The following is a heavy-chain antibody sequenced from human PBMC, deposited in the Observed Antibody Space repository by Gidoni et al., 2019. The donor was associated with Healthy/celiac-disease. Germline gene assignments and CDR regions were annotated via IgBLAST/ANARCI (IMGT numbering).Heavy chain of an antibody. CDR3: ARSRRYYDFWSGYHEVGGGTFSY. J-gene: IGHJ4*02. CDR1: GGTFSSYA. D-gene: IGHD3-3*01. Sequence: QVQLVQSGAEVQKPGSSVKVSCKASGGTFSSYAISWVRQAPGQGLEWMGGIIPIFGTANYAQKFQGRVTITADESTSTAYMELSSLRSEDTAVYYCARSRRYYDFWSGYHEVGGGTFSYWGQGTLVTVSS. CDR2: IIPIFGTA. V-gene: IGHV1-69*01.